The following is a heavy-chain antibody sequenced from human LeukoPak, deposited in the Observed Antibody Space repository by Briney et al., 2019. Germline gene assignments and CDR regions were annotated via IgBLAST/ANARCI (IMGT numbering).Heavy chain of an antibody. CDR3: ARPDSNYCRHYYMDV. Sequence: SETLSLTCTVSGGSISSSSYYWGWIRQPPGKGLEWIGSIYYSGSTYYNPSLKSRVTISVDTSKNQFSLKLSSVTAADTAVYYCARPDSNYCRHYYMDVWGKGTTATVSS. CDR1: GGSISSSSYY. J-gene: IGHJ6*03. CDR2: IYYSGST. D-gene: IGHD4-11*01. V-gene: IGHV4-39*01.